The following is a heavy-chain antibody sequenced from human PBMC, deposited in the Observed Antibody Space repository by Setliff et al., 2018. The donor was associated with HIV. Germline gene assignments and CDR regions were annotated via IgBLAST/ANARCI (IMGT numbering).Heavy chain of an antibody. Sequence: ASETLSLTCTVSGGSIISGDHYWSWIRQPPGKGLEWIDYIYYSGSTYYNPSLKSRVTILVDTSKNQFSVKLSSVTAADTAVYYCASRVYYYDSSGYLREEGFDPWGQGTLVTVS. D-gene: IGHD3-22*01. CDR1: GGSIISGDHY. J-gene: IGHJ5*02. V-gene: IGHV4-30-4*08. CDR3: ASRVYYYDSSGYLREEGFDP. CDR2: IYYSGST.